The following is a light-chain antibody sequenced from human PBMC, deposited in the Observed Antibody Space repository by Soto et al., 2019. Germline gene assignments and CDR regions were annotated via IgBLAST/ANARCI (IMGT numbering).Light chain of an antibody. J-gene: IGKJ2*01. CDR3: QQYGSSPYT. CDR2: AAS. CDR1: QSVSSNY. V-gene: IGKV3-20*01. Sequence: EIVLTQSPGTLSLSPGERAALSCRASQSVSSNYLAWYQQKLGQAPRLLISAASSRATGIPDRFSGSGSGSDFTLTISRLEPEDFAVYYCQQYGSSPYTFGQGTKLEIK.